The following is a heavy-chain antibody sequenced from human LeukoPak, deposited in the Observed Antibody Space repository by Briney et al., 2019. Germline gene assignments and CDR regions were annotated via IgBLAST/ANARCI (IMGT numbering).Heavy chain of an antibody. V-gene: IGHV3-23*01. D-gene: IGHD6-19*01. J-gene: IGHJ4*02. CDR1: GFTFSSYA. Sequence: GGSLRLSCAASGFTFSSYAMAWVRQAPGKGLEWVSTFSGTSTKTYYADSVKGRFTISRDNSKNTLYLQMNSLRVEDTAIYYCARLSSAWYDDYWGQGTLVTVSS. CDR2: FSGTSTKT. CDR3: ARLSSAWYDDY.